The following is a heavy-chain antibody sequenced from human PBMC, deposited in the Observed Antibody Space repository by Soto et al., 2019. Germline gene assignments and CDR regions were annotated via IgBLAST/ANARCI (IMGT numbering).Heavy chain of an antibody. D-gene: IGHD6-13*01. V-gene: IGHV4-34*01. Sequence: SETLSLTCAVYGGSFSGYYWSWIRQPPGKGLEWIGEINHRGSTNYNPSLKSRVTISVDTSKNQFSLKLSSVTAADTAVYYCARIKGKKSSSWRRLFFDYWGQGTLVTVSS. CDR2: INHRGST. CDR1: GGSFSGYY. J-gene: IGHJ4*02. CDR3: ARIKGKKSSSWRRLFFDY.